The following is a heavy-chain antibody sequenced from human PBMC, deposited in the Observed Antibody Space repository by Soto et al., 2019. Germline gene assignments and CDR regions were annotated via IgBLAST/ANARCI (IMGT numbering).Heavy chain of an antibody. CDR1: GGSISSGGYS. Sequence: SETLSLTCAVSGGSISSGGYSWSWIRQPPGKGLEWIGYIYHSGSTYYNPSLKSRVTISVDRSKNQFSLKLSSVTAADTAVYYCARVGAVAATAFDIWGQGTMVTVSS. V-gene: IGHV4-30-2*01. D-gene: IGHD6-19*01. J-gene: IGHJ3*02. CDR2: IYHSGST. CDR3: ARVGAVAATAFDI.